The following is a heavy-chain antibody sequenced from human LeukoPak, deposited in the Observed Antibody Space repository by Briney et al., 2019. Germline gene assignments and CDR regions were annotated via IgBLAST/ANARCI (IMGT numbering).Heavy chain of an antibody. D-gene: IGHD3-22*01. CDR1: GFTFSSYS. CDR2: ISSSSSYI. Sequence: GGSLRLSCAASGFTFSSYSMNWVRQAPGKGLEWVSSISSSSSYIYYADSVKGRFTISRDNAKNSLYLQMNSLRAEDTAVYYCARGHITMIVVGKHYYFDYWGQGTLVTVSS. CDR3: ARGHITMIVVGKHYYFDY. V-gene: IGHV3-21*01. J-gene: IGHJ4*02.